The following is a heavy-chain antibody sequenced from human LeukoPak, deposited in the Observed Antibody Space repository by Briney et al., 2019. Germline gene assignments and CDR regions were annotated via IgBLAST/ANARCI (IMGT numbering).Heavy chain of an antibody. CDR2: IYYSGST. D-gene: IGHD6-19*01. Sequence: PSETLSLTCTVSGGSISSYYWSWIRQPPGKGLEWIGYIYYSGSTNYNPSLKSRVTISVDTSKNQFSLKLSSVTAADTAVYYCAREGSSGWSWGPLDYWGQGTLVTVSS. CDR1: GGSISSYY. J-gene: IGHJ4*02. V-gene: IGHV4-59*01. CDR3: AREGSSGWSWGPLDY.